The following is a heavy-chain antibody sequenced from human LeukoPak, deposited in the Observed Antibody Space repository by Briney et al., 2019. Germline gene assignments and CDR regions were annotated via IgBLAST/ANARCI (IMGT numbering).Heavy chain of an antibody. J-gene: IGHJ4*02. CDR1: GYTFTGYY. Sequence: ASVKVSCKASGYTFTGYYMHWVRQAPGQGLEWMGWINPNSGGTNYAQKFQGRVTMTRDTSASTAYMELSSLRSEDTAVYYCARVGDIVATINYYFDYWGQGTLVTVSS. V-gene: IGHV1-2*02. D-gene: IGHD5-12*01. CDR3: ARVGDIVATINYYFDY. CDR2: INPNSGGT.